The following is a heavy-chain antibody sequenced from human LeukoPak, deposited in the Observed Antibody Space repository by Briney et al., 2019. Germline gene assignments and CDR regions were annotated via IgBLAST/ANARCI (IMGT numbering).Heavy chain of an antibody. CDR1: GFTFSSYA. V-gene: IGHV3-23*01. J-gene: IGHJ4*02. CDR3: ARSEAGYSSGWYLF. D-gene: IGHD6-19*01. Sequence: GGSLRLSCAASGFTFSSYAMSWVRQAPGKGLEWVSAISGSGGSTYYADSVKGRFTISRDASKNTLYLQTNSLRAEDTAVYYCARSEAGYSSGWYLFWGQGTLVTVSS. CDR2: ISGSGGST.